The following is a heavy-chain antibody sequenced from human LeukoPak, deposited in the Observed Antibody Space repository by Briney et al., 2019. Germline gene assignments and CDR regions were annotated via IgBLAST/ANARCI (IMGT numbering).Heavy chain of an antibody. Sequence: GGSLRLSCAASGFTFINAWMSWVRQAPGKGLEWVGRIKSKIDGGTTDYAAPLKGRFTISRDDSKSTLYLQMNSLKTEDTAVYYCTTHVYYYASGGFFYSDYWGRGTLVTVSS. CDR3: TTHVYYYASGGFFYSDY. CDR1: GFTFINAW. CDR2: IKSKIDGGTT. V-gene: IGHV3-15*01. J-gene: IGHJ4*02. D-gene: IGHD3-22*01.